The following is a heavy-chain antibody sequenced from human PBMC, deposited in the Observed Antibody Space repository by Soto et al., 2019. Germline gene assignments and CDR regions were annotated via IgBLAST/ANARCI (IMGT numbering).Heavy chain of an antibody. CDR1: GGSLRGYS. Sequence: PSETLSLTCTVSGGSLRGYSWSWIRQSPGKGLEWIGYFYYTGSTNYNPSLKSRVTISIDASKNQFSLRLSSVTAADTAVYYCARSMHYSDGSNYSPFDYWGQGTLVTVSS. D-gene: IGHD3-22*01. V-gene: IGHV4-59*12. CDR2: FYYTGST. CDR3: ARSMHYSDGSNYSPFDY. J-gene: IGHJ4*02.